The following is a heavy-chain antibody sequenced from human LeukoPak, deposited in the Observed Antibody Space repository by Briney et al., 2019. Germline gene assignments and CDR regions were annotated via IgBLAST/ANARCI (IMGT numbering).Heavy chain of an antibody. CDR1: GGSISSGGYY. D-gene: IGHD2/OR15-2a*01. CDR2: IYYSGST. CDR3: ARSSMSTLI. Sequence: TLSLTXTVSGGSISSGGYYWSWLRQHPGKGLEWIGYIYYSGSTYYNPSLKSLITISVDTSKNEFSLKLSSVTAADTAVYYCARSSMSTLIWGQGTMVTVSS. V-gene: IGHV4-31*01. J-gene: IGHJ3*02.